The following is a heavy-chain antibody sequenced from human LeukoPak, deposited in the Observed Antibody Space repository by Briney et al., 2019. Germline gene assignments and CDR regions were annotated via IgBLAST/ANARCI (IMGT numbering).Heavy chain of an antibody. CDR3: ARAMSTFGGVRNYFDS. D-gene: IGHD3-16*01. V-gene: IGHV3-48*04. J-gene: IGHJ4*02. CDR1: GFTFSGHN. CDR2: VSISSGTI. Sequence: GGSLRLSCAASGFTFSGHNMNWVRQAPGKGLEGIAFVSISSGTIYYADSVNGRFRTARDNAKSSLDLEMNSLRAEDTAVYYCARAMSTFGGVRNYFDSWGQGTLVTVSS.